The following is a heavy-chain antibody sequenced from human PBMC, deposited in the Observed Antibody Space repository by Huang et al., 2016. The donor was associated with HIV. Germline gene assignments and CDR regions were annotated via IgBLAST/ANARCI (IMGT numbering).Heavy chain of an antibody. V-gene: IGHV4-59*11. CDR3: AREQQLGLALYSSNSIFDY. J-gene: IGHJ4*02. Sequence: QVQLQESGPGLVKPSETLSVTCTVSGGSISSHYWSWIRQPPGKGLEWIGSMDYNGGATYNPPLKSRVTSSVETSKSQFSLKVNSVTTGDTAVYYCAREQQLGLALYSSNSIFDYWGQGALVTVSS. CDR2: MDYNGGA. D-gene: IGHD2-2*01. CDR1: GGSISSHY.